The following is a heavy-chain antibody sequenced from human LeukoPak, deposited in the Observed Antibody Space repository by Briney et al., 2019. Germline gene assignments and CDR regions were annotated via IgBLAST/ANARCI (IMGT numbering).Heavy chain of an antibody. V-gene: IGHV1-46*01. CDR2: INPSGGST. J-gene: IGHJ4*02. CDR3: ARDPAVPTRIFGVVINFDY. CDR1: GYTFTNYF. Sequence: ASVKVSCKASGYTFTNYFMHWVRQAPGQGLEWMGIINPSGGSTNYAQKFQGRVTMTRDTSTSTVYMELSSLRSEDTAVYYCARDPAVPTRIFGVVINFDYWSQGTLVTVPS. D-gene: IGHD3-3*01.